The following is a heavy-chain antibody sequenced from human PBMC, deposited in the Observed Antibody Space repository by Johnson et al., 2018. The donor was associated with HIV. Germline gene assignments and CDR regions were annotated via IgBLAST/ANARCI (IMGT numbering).Heavy chain of an antibody. CDR1: GFTFNSYA. CDR2: ISYDGSNK. J-gene: IGHJ3*02. V-gene: IGHV3-30*04. CDR3: ARDQDWGYYDSTAFDI. Sequence: QEQLVESGGGVVQPGRSLRLSCAASGFTFNSYAMHWVRQAPGKGLEWVAIISYDGSNKYYADSVKGRFTISRDNSKNTVYLQMSSLRAEDTAVYHCARDQDWGYYDSTAFDIWGQGTMVTVSS. D-gene: IGHD3-22*01.